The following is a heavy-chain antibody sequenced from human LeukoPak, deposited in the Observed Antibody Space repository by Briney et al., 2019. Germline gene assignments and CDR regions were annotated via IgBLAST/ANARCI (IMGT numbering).Heavy chain of an antibody. V-gene: IGHV4-34*01. CDR2: INHSGST. J-gene: IGHJ1*01. CDR3: ARRRYYDGSGYLE. Sequence: SETLSLTCAVYGGSFSGYYWSWIRQPPGKGLEWIGEINHSGSTNYNPSLKSRVTISVDTSKNQFSLKLSSVTAAATAVYYCARRRYYDGSGYLEWGQGTLLSVSS. CDR1: GGSFSGYY. D-gene: IGHD3-22*01.